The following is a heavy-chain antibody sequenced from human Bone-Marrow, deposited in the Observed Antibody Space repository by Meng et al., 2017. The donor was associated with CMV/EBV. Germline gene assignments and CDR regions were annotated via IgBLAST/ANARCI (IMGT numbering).Heavy chain of an antibody. V-gene: IGHV3-64*02. J-gene: IGHJ6*02. D-gene: IGHD1-26*01. Sequence: GESLKISCAASGFTFSSYAIHWVRQAPGKGLEYVSAISSNGGSTYYADSMKGRFTISRDNSKNTLYLQMGSLRAEDMAVYYCASSGSSLSRGGMDVWGQGTTVTVSS. CDR2: ISSNGGST. CDR3: ASSGSSLSRGGMDV. CDR1: GFTFSSYA.